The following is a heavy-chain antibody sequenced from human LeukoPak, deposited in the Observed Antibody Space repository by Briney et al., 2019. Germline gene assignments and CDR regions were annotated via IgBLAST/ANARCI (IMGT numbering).Heavy chain of an antibody. CDR2: IKQDGSEK. V-gene: IGHV3-7*01. J-gene: IGHJ6*02. Sequence: PGGSLRLSCAASGFTFSSYWMSWVRQAPGKGLEWVANIKQDGSEKYSVDSVKGRFTISRDNAKNSLYLQMNSLGAEDTALYYCARVFALYSSGWGPYGMDVWGQGTTVTVSS. CDR1: GFTFSSYW. CDR3: ARVFALYSSGWGPYGMDV. D-gene: IGHD6-19*01.